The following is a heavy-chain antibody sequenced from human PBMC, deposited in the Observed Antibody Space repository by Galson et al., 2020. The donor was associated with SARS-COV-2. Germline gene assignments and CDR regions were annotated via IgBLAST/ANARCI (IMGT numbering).Heavy chain of an antibody. V-gene: IGHV1-69*13. Sequence: SVKVSCKASGGTFSSYAISWVRQAPGQGLEWMGGIIPIFGTANYAQKFQGSVTITADESTSTAYMELSSLRSEDTAVYYCARGDYRAGTNPLNYYYYYMDVWGKGTTVTVSS. D-gene: IGHD1-1*01. CDR3: ARGDYRAGTNPLNYYYYYMDV. CDR1: GGTFSSYA. J-gene: IGHJ6*03. CDR2: IIPIFGTA.